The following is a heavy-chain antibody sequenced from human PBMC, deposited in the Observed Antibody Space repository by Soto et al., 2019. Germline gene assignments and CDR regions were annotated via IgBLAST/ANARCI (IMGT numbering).Heavy chain of an antibody. Sequence: QVQLVQSGAEVKKPGSSVKVSCKASGGTFSIYTISWVRQAPGQGLEWMGGSANSAQKFQGRLTVTADESTSTVYLELSILASEDTVVSYCAREGPPDIAWFDPWGQGTLVSVSS. CDR1: GGTFSIYT. V-gene: IGHV1-69*01. CDR3: AREGPPDIAWFDP. D-gene: IGHD2-15*01. CDR2: SA. J-gene: IGHJ5*02.